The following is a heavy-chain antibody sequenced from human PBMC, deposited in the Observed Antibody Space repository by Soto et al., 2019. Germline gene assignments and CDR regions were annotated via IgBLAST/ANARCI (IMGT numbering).Heavy chain of an antibody. V-gene: IGHV1-69*13. CDR1: GPTFSNYP. D-gene: IGHD3-10*01. CDR3: ARGAGTYYGSGNYACDY. Sequence: SVKVSCKASGPTFSNYPLSWVRQAPGQGLLWMGGILPISGTIHLAQKFQGRVTMTADESTSTVYMELSSLRSDDTAVYYCARGAGTYYGSGNYACDYWGQGTLVTVSS. CDR2: ILPISGTI. J-gene: IGHJ4*01.